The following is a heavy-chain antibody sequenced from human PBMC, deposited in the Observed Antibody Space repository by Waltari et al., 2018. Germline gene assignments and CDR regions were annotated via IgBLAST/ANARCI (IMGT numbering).Heavy chain of an antibody. D-gene: IGHD2-15*01. Sequence: EVQLVESGGDLVQPGGSLRLSCAAPGFTFSSNDMHWVRQATGKGLEWVSAISSTGDTYYAASVRGRFTISRENAQRSVYLQMNSLRAGDTALYYCATISSVAIHWGQGTTVTVSS. CDR2: ISSTGDT. CDR3: ATISSVAIH. V-gene: IGHV3-13*01. J-gene: IGHJ6*02. CDR1: GFTFSSND.